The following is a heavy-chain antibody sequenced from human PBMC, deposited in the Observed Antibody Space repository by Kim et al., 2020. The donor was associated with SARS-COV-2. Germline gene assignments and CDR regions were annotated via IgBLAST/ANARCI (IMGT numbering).Heavy chain of an antibody. CDR2: IKQDGSEK. V-gene: IGHV3-7*01. Sequence: GSLRLSCAASGFTFSNYWMTWVRQAPGKGLEWVANIKQDGSEKQYVDSVKGRFTVSRDNAKNSLYLQMNSLRDEDTAVYYCARVYSSSSGRAADYWGQGTLVIVSS. D-gene: IGHD6-6*01. J-gene: IGHJ4*02. CDR3: ARVYSSSSGRAADY. CDR1: GFTFSNYW.